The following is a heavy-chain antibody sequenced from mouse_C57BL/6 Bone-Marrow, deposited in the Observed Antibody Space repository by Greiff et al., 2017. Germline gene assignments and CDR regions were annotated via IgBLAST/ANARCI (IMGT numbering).Heavy chain of an antibody. V-gene: IGHV1-69*01. J-gene: IGHJ2*01. D-gene: IGHD2-14*01. Sequence: QVQLQQPGAELVMPGASVKLSCKASGYTFTSYWMHWVKQRPGQGLEWIGEIDPSDSYTNYNQKFKGKSTLTVDKSSSTAYMQLSSLTSEDSAVYYCARKVLTTFFDYWGQGTTLTVSS. CDR1: GYTFTSYW. CDR3: ARKVLTTFFDY. CDR2: IDPSDSYT.